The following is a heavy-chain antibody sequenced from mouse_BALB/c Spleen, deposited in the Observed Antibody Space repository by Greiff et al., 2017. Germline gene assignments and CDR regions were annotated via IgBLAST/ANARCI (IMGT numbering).Heavy chain of an antibody. D-gene: IGHD2-4*01. V-gene: IGHV5-17*02. Sequence: EVKLVESGGGLVQPGGSRKLSCAASGFTFSSFGMHWVRQAPEKGLEWVAYISSGSSTIYYADTVKGRFTISRDNPKNTLFLQMTSLRSEDTAMYYCARDDYDRAYWGQGTLVTVSA. J-gene: IGHJ3*01. CDR1: GFTFSSFG. CDR3: ARDDYDRAY. CDR2: ISSGSSTI.